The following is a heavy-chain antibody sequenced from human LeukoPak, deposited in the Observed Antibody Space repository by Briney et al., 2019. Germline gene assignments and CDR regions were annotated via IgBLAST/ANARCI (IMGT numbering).Heavy chain of an antibody. CDR1: GFTFSSYG. V-gene: IGHV3-30*18. J-gene: IGHJ4*02. Sequence: PGGSLRLSCAASGFTFSSYGMHWVRQAPGKGLEWVAVISYDGSNKYYADSVKGRFTISRDNSKNTLYLQMNSLRAEDTAVYYCAKAEDSSGYSACVWWGQGTLVTVSP. CDR3: AKAEDSSGYSACVW. D-gene: IGHD3-22*01. CDR2: ISYDGSNK.